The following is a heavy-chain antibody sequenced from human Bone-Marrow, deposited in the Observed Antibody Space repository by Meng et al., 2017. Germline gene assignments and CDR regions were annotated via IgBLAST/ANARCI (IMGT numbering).Heavy chain of an antibody. J-gene: IGHJ4*02. Sequence: GESLKISCAASGFTFSSYGMHWVRQAPGKGLEWVAVIWYDGSNKYYADSVKGRFTISRDNSKNTLYLQMNSLRAEDTAVYYCARDYCSGGSCYYFDYWGQGNPV. D-gene: IGHD2-15*01. CDR2: IWYDGSNK. CDR3: ARDYCSGGSCYYFDY. CDR1: GFTFSSYG. V-gene: IGHV3-33*01.